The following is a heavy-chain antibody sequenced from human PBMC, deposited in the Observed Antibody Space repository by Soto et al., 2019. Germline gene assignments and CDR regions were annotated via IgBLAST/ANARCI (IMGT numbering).Heavy chain of an antibody. V-gene: IGHV3-72*01. CDR3: TVWGSGNDFGAA. Sequence: EVQLVESGGGLVQPGGSLRLSCAASGFTFSDHYMDWVRQAPGKGLEWVGRSKIKADSYTTEYAASVKGRFTISRDGSKNSLFLQMTGLKTEATAVYYCTVWGSGNDFGAAWGQGILVTVSS. CDR2: SKIKADSYTT. CDR1: GFTFSDHY. D-gene: IGHD3-10*01. J-gene: IGHJ4*02.